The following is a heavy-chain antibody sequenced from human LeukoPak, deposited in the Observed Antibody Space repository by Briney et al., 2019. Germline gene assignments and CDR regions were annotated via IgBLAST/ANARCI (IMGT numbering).Heavy chain of an antibody. CDR2: VGISSNKI. CDR3: ARGIAAAHDAFDI. CDR1: GFTLRSYT. D-gene: IGHD6-13*01. V-gene: IGHV3-21*01. J-gene: IGHJ3*02. Sequence: GGSLRLSCAASGFTLRSYTMNWVRQAPGKGLEWVSSVGISSNKIYYADSVKGRFIISRDNAKNSVYLQMNSLRAEDTAVYYCARGIAAAHDAFDIWGQGTMVTVSS.